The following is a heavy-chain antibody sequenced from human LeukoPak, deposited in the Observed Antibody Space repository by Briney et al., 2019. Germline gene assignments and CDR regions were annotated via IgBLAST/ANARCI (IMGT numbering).Heavy chain of an antibody. Sequence: GGSLRLSCAASGFTFSTYTMHWVSQAPGKGLEWVAAISYDGSNKYYADSVKGRFTISRDNSKNTLFLQMNSLTTEDTAVYYCATGSGGPNIVVVPAAILDYWGQGTLVAVSS. CDR1: GFTFSTYT. V-gene: IGHV3-30-3*01. CDR2: ISYDGSNK. CDR3: ATGSGGPNIVVVPAAILDY. J-gene: IGHJ4*02. D-gene: IGHD2-2*01.